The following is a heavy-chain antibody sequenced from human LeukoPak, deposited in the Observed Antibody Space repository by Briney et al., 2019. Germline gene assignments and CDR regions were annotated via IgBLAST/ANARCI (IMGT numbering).Heavy chain of an antibody. CDR1: GFTFSDSA. Sequence: GGSLRLSCAASGFTFSDSAIHWVRQASGKGLEWVGRIRSKAHSYATVYAASVKGRFTISRDDSKNTAYLQMNSLKTEDTAVYYCTRHRYSGSYNWFDPWGQGTLVTVSS. CDR3: TRHRYSGSYNWFDP. CDR2: IRSKAHSYAT. D-gene: IGHD1-26*01. V-gene: IGHV3-73*01. J-gene: IGHJ5*02.